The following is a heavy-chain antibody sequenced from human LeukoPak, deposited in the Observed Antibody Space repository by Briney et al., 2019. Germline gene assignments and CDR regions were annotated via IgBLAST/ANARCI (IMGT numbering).Heavy chain of an antibody. Sequence: GGSLRLSCVVSGFTLSSDWMSWVRQAPGKGLEWVANIKKDGIEKYYVDSVKGRFTISRDNAMNSLYLQMDSLRVEDTAIYYCARSVPYGTTWYGRSDCWGQGTQVTVSS. D-gene: IGHD6-13*01. V-gene: IGHV3-7*03. CDR1: GFTLSSDW. CDR2: IKKDGIEK. CDR3: ARSVPYGTTWYGRSDC. J-gene: IGHJ4*02.